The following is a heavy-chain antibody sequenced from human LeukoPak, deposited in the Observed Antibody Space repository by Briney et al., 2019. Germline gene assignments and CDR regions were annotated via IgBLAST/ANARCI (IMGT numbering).Heavy chain of an antibody. D-gene: IGHD6-19*01. Sequence: SETLSLTCTVSGGSISSYYWSWIRQPPGKGLEWIGYIYYSGSTNYNPSLKSRVTTSVDTSKNQFSLKLSSVTAADTAVYYCATTENSSGWFGYWGQGALVTVSS. CDR3: ATTENSSGWFGY. V-gene: IGHV4-59*08. CDR1: GGSISSYY. J-gene: IGHJ4*02. CDR2: IYYSGST.